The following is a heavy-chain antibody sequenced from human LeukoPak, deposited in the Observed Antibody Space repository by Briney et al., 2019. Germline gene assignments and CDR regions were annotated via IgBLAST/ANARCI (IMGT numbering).Heavy chain of an antibody. V-gene: IGHV4-30-4*01. D-gene: IGHD5-18*01. CDR1: GGSISSGDYY. Sequence: PSQTLSLTCTVSGGSISSGDYYWSWIRQPPGKGLEWIGYIYYSGSTYYNPFLKSRVTISVDTSKNQFSLKLSSVTAADTAVYYCAREDTAMVLDYWGQGTLVTVSS. CDR3: AREDTAMVLDY. CDR2: IYYSGST. J-gene: IGHJ4*02.